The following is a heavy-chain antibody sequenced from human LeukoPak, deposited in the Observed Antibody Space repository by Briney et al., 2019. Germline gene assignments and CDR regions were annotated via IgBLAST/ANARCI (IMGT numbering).Heavy chain of an antibody. CDR1: GGSISSYY. D-gene: IGHD3-22*01. V-gene: IGHV4-59*01. CDR2: IYYSGST. Sequence: SETLSLTCTVSGGSISSYYWSWLRQPPGKGLEWSGYIYYSGSTNYNPSLKSRVTISVDTSKNQFSLKLSSVTAADTAVYYCARRKRDSSGYYQYYFDYWGQGTLVTVSS. CDR3: ARRKRDSSGYYQYYFDY. J-gene: IGHJ4*02.